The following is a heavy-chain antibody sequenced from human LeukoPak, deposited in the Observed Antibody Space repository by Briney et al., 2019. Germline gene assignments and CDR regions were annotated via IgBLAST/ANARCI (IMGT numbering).Heavy chain of an antibody. Sequence: GGSLRLSCAASGITFSRFAMSWVRQAPGKGLEWVSGISDSGGSPYYADSVKGRFTISRDNSKNTLYLRMNGLRAEATAIYYCAPSRGEYNDNNDFYSFDYGAGEPLVTVSS. D-gene: IGHD3/OR15-3a*01. CDR2: ISDSGGSP. CDR1: GITFSRFA. V-gene: IGHV3-23*01. J-gene: IGHJ4*02. CDR3: APSRGEYNDNNDFYSFDY.